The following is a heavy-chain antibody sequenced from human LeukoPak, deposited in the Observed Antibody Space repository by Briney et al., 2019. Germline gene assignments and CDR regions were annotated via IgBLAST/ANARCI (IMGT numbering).Heavy chain of an antibody. Sequence: SETLSLTCTVSGGSISSSSYYWGWIRQPPGKGLEWIGSIYYSGSTYYNPSLKSRVTISVDTSKNQFSLKLSSVTAADTAVYYCASSIVSSYGYWGQGTLVTVSS. V-gene: IGHV4-39*07. J-gene: IGHJ4*02. CDR2: IYYSGST. CDR1: GGSISSSSYY. D-gene: IGHD5-18*01. CDR3: ASSIVSSYGY.